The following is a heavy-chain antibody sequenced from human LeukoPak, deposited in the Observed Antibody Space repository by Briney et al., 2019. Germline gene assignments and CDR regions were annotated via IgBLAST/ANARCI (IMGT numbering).Heavy chain of an antibody. CDR3: ARSGSQGAFDI. CDR1: GFTFSSYA. J-gene: IGHJ3*02. V-gene: IGHV3-30*14. D-gene: IGHD1-26*01. CDR2: ISYDGSNK. Sequence: GGSLRLSCAASGFTFSSYAMHWVRQAPGKGLEWVAVISYDGSNKYYADSVKGRFTISRDNSKNTLYLQMNSLRAEDTAVYYCARSGSQGAFDIWGQGTMVTVSS.